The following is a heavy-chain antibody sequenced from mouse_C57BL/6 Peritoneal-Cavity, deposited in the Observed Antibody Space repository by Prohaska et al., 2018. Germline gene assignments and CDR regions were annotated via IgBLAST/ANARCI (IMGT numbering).Heavy chain of an antibody. J-gene: IGHJ2*01. CDR3: ARVTTVVAKYYFDY. V-gene: IGHV1-52*01. CDR2: IDPSDRET. D-gene: IGHD1-1*01. CDR1: GYTFTSYW. Sequence: QVQLQQPGAELVRPGSSVKLSCKASGYTFTSYWMHWVKQRPIQGLEWIGNIDPSDRETHYNQKFKDKATLTVDKSSSTAYMQLSSLTSEDSAVYYCARVTTVVAKYYFDYWGQGTTLTVSS.